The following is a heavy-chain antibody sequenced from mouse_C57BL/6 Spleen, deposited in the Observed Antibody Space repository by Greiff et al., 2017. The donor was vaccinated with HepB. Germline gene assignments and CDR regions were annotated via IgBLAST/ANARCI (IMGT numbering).Heavy chain of an antibody. J-gene: IGHJ2*01. D-gene: IGHD1-1*01. CDR2: ISYDGSN. Sequence: EVKLEESGPGLVKPSQSLSLTCSVTGYSITSGYYWNWIRQFPGNKLEWMGYISYDGSNNYNPSLKNRISITRDTSKNQFFLKLNSVTTEDTATYYCARNYGSSSPFDYWGQGTTLTVSS. CDR1: GYSITSGYY. V-gene: IGHV3-6*01. CDR3: ARNYGSSSPFDY.